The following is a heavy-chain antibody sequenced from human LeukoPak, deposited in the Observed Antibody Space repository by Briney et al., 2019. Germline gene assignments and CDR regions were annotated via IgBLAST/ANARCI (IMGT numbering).Heavy chain of an antibody. D-gene: IGHD2-15*01. CDR3: ARDVRYCSGGSCYSGDYYYYGMDI. V-gene: IGHV4-30-2*01. J-gene: IGHJ6*02. CDR1: GGSISSGGYS. Sequence: PSETLSLTCAVSGGSISSGGYSWSWIRQPPGKGLEWIGYIYHSGSTYYNPSLKSRVTISVDTSKNQFSLKLSSVTAADTAVYYCARDVRYCSGGSCYSGDYYYYGMDIWGQGTTVTVSS. CDR2: IYHSGST.